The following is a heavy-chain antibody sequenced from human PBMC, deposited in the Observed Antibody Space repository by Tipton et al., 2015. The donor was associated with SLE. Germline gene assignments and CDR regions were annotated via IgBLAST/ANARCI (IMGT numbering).Heavy chain of an antibody. D-gene: IGHD4-17*01. CDR1: GYAFTNYY. Sequence: QVQLVQSGAEVKKPGASVRVSCRASGYAFTNYYLHWVRPAPGQGLEWMGIINPSGGSTNYAQDFEGRVSVTSDTSTSTIYMELSRLRSEDTAVYYCARGGGYGDAYWYFDLWGRGTLVTVSS. V-gene: IGHV1-46*01. CDR2: INPSGGST. J-gene: IGHJ2*01. CDR3: ARGGGYGDAYWYFDL.